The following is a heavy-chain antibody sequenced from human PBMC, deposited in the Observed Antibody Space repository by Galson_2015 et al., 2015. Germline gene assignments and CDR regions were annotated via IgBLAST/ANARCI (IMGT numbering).Heavy chain of an antibody. CDR2: IYPGDSDT. Sequence: QSGAEVKKPGESLKISCKGSGYSFTSYWIGWVRQMPGKGLEWMGIIYPGDSDTRYSPSFQGQVTISADKSISTAYLQWSSLKASDTAIYYCPSLGVCSSTSCYDYYYYGMDVGGQGTTVTVSS. J-gene: IGHJ6*02. V-gene: IGHV5-51*01. CDR1: GYSFTSYW. D-gene: IGHD2-2*01. CDR3: PSLGVCSSTSCYDYYYYGMDV.